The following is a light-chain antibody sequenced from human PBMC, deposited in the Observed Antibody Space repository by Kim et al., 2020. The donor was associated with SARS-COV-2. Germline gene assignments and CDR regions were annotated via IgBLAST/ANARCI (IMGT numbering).Light chain of an antibody. V-gene: IGLV2-8*01. CDR3: SSYAGYNKYV. CDR2: EVN. J-gene: IGLJ1*01. Sequence: GQSVTISGTGTSSDVGAFNFVSWYQQHPGKAPKVVIYEVNKRPSGVPDRFSGSKSGNTASLTVSGLQAEDEADYYCSSYAGYNKYVFGTGTKVTVL. CDR1: SSDVGAFNF.